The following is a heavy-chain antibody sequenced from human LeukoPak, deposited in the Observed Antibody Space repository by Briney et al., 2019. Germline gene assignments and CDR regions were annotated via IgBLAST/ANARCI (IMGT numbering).Heavy chain of an antibody. CDR2: ISAYNGNT. CDR1: GYTFTRYG. V-gene: IGHV1-18*01. Sequence: ASVRVSCKASGYTFTRYGISWVRQAPGQGLQWLGWISAYNGNTNYAQKLQGRVTMTTDTSTSTAYMELRSLRSDDTAVYYCARGGVHYYDSSGLPDYWGQGTLVTVSS. D-gene: IGHD3-22*01. J-gene: IGHJ4*02. CDR3: ARGGVHYYDSSGLPDY.